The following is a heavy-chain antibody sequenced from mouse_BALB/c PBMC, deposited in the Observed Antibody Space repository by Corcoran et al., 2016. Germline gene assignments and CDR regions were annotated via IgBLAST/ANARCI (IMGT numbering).Heavy chain of an antibody. CDR1: GYTFTNYG. Sequence: QIQLVQSGPELKKPGETVKISCKASGYTFTNYGMNWVKQAPGKGLKWMGWINTYTGEPTYADDFKGRFAFSLETSASTAYLQINNLKNEDTATYFCARRGYGNFYAMDYWGQGTSVTVSS. CDR3: ARRGYGNFYAMDY. J-gene: IGHJ4*01. D-gene: IGHD2-1*01. V-gene: IGHV9-3-1*01. CDR2: INTYTGEP.